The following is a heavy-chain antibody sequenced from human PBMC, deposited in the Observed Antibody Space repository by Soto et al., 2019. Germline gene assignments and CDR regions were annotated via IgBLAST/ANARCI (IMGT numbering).Heavy chain of an antibody. D-gene: IGHD3-3*01. CDR2: INHSGST. CDR3: ARAPFLKNYDFWSGYYRGDYYYYGMDV. CDR1: CGSFSGYY. V-gene: IGHV4-34*01. Sequence: SETLSLTCAVYCGSFSGYYWSWIRQPPGKGLEWIGEINHSGSTNYNPSLKSRVTISVDTSKNQFSLKLSSVTAADTAVYYCARAPFLKNYDFWSGYYRGDYYYYGMDVWGQGTTVTVSS. J-gene: IGHJ6*02.